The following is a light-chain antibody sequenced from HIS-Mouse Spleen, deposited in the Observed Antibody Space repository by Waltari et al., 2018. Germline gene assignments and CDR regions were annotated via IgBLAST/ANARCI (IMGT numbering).Light chain of an antibody. J-gene: IGLJ3*02. V-gene: IGLV2-14*01. CDR1: SSAVGGYNS. Sequence: QSALTQPASVSGSSGQSIPISCTGTSSAVGGYNSVSWYQQHPGKAPQLMIYEVSNRPSGVSNRFSGSKSGNTASLTISGLQAEDEADYYCSSYTSSSTWVFGGGTKLTVL. CDR2: EVS. CDR3: SSYTSSSTWV.